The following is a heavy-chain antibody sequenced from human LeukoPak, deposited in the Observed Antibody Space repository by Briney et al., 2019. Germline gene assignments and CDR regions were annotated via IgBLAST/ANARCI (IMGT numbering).Heavy chain of an antibody. CDR3: ARDRGVRGAPTDY. J-gene: IGHJ4*02. V-gene: IGHV3-30-3*01. Sequence: GGSLRLSCAASGFTFSSYAMHWVRQAPGKGLEWVAVISYDGSNKYYADSVKGRFTISRDNSKNTLYLQMNSLRAEDTAVYYCARDRGVRGAPTDYWGQGTLVTVSS. D-gene: IGHD3-10*01. CDR1: GFTFSSYA. CDR2: ISYDGSNK.